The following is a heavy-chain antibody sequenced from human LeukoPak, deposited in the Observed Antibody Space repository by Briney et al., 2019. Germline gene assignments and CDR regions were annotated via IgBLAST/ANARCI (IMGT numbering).Heavy chain of an antibody. CDR2: INAGNGDT. V-gene: IGHV1-3*01. CDR1: GYTFTKCV. J-gene: IGHJ4*02. D-gene: IGHD2-21*01. Sequence: ASVKVSCKASGYTFTKCVVHWVRQAPGQRPEWMGWINAGNGDTKYSQNFQDRVTITRDTSANTACMELSSLTSEDTALFYCARDDCGDTCYPGGYWGQGTLVTVSS. CDR3: ARDDCGDTCYPGGY.